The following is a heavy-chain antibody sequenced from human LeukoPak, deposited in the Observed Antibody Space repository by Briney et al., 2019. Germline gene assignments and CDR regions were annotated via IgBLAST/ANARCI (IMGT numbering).Heavy chain of an antibody. D-gene: IGHD7-27*01. CDR2: ISSSSNTI. V-gene: IGHV3-48*01. CDR3: ARGATGDRLGY. CDR1: GFTFSSYS. J-gene: IGHJ4*02. Sequence: QPGGALRLSRAASGFTFSSYSMNWVRQAPGKGLEWISYISSSSNTIYDADAVKVRFTISIDNAKNSLYLQMNSLRAEDTAAYYCARGATGDRLGYLGKGSLVTVSS.